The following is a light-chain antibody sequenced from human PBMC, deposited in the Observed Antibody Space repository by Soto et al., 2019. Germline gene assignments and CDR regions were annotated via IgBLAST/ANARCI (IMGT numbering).Light chain of an antibody. CDR1: RSNIGNNA. V-gene: IGLV1-36*01. CDR2: FDD. J-gene: IGLJ3*02. CDR3: AAWDDSLNGPV. Sequence: QSVLTQPPSVSAAPRQRVTISCSGSRSNIGNNAVNWYQHLPGKAPQLIVHFDDRVPSGVSDRFAGSKSGTSASLAISGLQSEDEADYYCAAWDDSLNGPVFGGGTKLTVL.